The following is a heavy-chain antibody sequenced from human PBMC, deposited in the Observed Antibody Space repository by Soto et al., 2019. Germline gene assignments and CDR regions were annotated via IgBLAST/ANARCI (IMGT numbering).Heavy chain of an antibody. CDR3: ARGYCSGGSCYGGAEDWFDP. CDR1: VGTFSSYA. Sequence: QVQLVQSGAEVKKPGSSVKVSCKASVGTFSSYAISWVRQAPGQGLEWMGGIIPFFGTANYAQKFQGRVTITADESXXTXYXXLSSLRSEDTAVYYCARGYCSGGSCYGGAEDWFDPWGQGTLVTVSS. D-gene: IGHD2-15*01. J-gene: IGHJ5*02. V-gene: IGHV1-69*12. CDR2: IIPFFGTA.